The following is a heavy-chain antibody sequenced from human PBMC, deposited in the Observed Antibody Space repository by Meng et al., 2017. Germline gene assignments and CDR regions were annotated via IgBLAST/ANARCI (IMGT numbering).Heavy chain of an antibody. D-gene: IGHD2/OR15-2a*01. CDR2: ISGSGGST. J-gene: IGHJ4*02. CDR3: AKDMSIYGLGADY. Sequence: GESLKISCAASGFTFSSYAMSWVRQAPGKGLEWVSAISGSGGSTYYADSVKGRFTISRDNSKNTLYLRMNSLRAEDTAVYYCAKDMSIYGLGADYWGQGTLVTVSS. V-gene: IGHV3-23*01. CDR1: GFTFSSYA.